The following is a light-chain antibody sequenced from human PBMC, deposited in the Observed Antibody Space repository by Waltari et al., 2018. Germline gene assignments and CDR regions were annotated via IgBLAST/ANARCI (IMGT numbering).Light chain of an antibody. CDR2: DAS. J-gene: IGKJ1*01. CDR1: QSVSRALRT. Sequence: ELVLTQSPGTLSLSPGERATLSCRASQSVSRALRTLAWYQQKPGQAPRLLIYDASTRATGSPDRCSGSGSGTDFTLTISRLEPDDFAVYYCQRYGTLPATFGQGTKVEIK. V-gene: IGKV3-20*01. CDR3: QRYGTLPAT.